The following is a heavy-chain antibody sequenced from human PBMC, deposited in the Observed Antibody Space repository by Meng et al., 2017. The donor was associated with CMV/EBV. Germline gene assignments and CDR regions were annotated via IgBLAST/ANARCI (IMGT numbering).Heavy chain of an antibody. V-gene: IGHV3-53*01. J-gene: IGHJ3*02. D-gene: IGHD1-26*01. Sequence: GESLKISCAASGFTVSSNYMSWVRQAPGKGLEWVSVIYSGGSTYYADSVKGRFTISRDNSKNTLYLQMNSLRAEDTAVYYCARGTNSGSYSAFDIWGQGTMVTRLL. CDR3: ARGTNSGSYSAFDI. CDR2: IYSGGST. CDR1: GFTVSSNY.